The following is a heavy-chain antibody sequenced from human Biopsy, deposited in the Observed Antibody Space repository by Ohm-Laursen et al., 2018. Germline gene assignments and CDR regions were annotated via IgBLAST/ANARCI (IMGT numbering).Heavy chain of an antibody. V-gene: IGHV3-7*01. CDR3: ARPKSRRALDV. J-gene: IGHJ3*01. CDR2: IKQDGSEK. CDR1: GFTFTDYW. Sequence: LTLTCAASGFTFTDYWMIWARRAPGKGLEWVANIKQDGSEKNYVDSVKGRFTITRDNAKNSLYLQMNSLRVEDTAVYYCARPKSRRALDVWGQGTMVTVSS. D-gene: IGHD2-2*01.